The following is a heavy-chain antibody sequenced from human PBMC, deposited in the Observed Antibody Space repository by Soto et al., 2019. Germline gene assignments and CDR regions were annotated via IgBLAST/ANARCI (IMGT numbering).Heavy chain of an antibody. CDR3: AHRHASYYAMDV. CDR1: GFSLTTSGVG. D-gene: IGHD2-2*01. J-gene: IGHJ6*02. V-gene: IGHV2-5*01. Sequence: SGPTLVNLTQTLTLTCTFSGFSLTTSGVGVGWIRQPPGKALEWLALIYGNDDKHYSPSLKSRLTITKDTSKTQVVFTLTNMDPVDTATYYCAHRHASYYAMDVWGQGTTVTVSS. CDR2: IYGNDDK.